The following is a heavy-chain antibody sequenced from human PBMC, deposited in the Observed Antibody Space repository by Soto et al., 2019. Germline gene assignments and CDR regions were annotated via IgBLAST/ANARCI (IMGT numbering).Heavy chain of an antibody. CDR2: IHHSGTT. V-gene: IGHV4-38-2*01. D-gene: IGHD3-10*01. J-gene: IGHJ6*02. Sequence: SETLSLTCAVSGYSISSGYYWGWIRQPPGKGLEWIGNIHHSGTTYYNPSLKSRVTISIDRSKNQFSLKLSSVTAADTAVYYCARAGDTMVGGVIIMNYYGMDVWGQGTTVTVSS. CDR1: GYSISSGYY. CDR3: ARAGDTMVGGVIIMNYYGMDV.